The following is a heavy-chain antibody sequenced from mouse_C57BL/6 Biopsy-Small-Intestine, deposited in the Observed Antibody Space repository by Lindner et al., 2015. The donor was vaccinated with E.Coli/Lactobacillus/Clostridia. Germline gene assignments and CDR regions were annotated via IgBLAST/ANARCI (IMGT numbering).Heavy chain of an antibody. Sequence: SVKVSCKVSGYTLTKLSMHWVRQAPGKGLEWMGGFDPGDDETFYAQKFQGRFTMTEDTSTETAYMELSSLRSEDTAVYYCAASGYYYDNPSPQFDYWGQGTLVTVSS. D-gene: IGHD2-3*01. J-gene: IGHJ4*01. CDR1: YTLTKLSM. V-gene: IGHV1-83*01. CDR2: DPGDDETF. CDR3: ASGYYYDNPSPQFDY.